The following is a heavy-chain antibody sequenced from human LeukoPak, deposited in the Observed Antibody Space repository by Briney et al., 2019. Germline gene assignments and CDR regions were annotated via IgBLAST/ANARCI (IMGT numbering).Heavy chain of an antibody. CDR1: GFTFSSYA. D-gene: IGHD5-12*01. V-gene: IGHV3-23*01. CDR2: ISGSGGST. J-gene: IGHJ4*02. CDR3: AKDPVRGYSGGYYFDY. Sequence: TGGSLRLSCAASGFTFSSYAMSWVRQAPGKGLEWVSAISGSGGSTYYADSVKGRFTISRDNSKNTLYLQMNSLRAEDTAVYYCAKDPVRGYSGGYYFDYWGQGTLVTVSS.